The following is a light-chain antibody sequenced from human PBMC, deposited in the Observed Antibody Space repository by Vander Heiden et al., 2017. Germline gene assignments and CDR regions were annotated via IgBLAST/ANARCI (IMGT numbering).Light chain of an antibody. Sequence: QSVLTQPPSASGTPGQRVTISCSEISSNIGSNIVNGTQKAPGTAPKPLIYSKTQRPSGVPDRFAGSKSGPSASLAISGLQSEDEADYFCAAWDASLNGPVFGGGTKLTVL. CDR3: AAWDASLNGPV. J-gene: IGLJ3*02. CDR1: SSNIGSNI. CDR2: SKT. V-gene: IGLV1-44*01.